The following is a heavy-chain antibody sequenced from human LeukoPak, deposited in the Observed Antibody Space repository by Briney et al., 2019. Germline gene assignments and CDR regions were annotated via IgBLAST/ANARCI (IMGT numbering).Heavy chain of an antibody. CDR3: ARTRGRSTNYYYYMDV. CDR2: FNPSGGST. V-gene: IGHV1-46*01. Sequence: ASVKVSCKASGYTFTNSYIHWVRQAPGQVLEWVGVFNPSGGSTSYAQKFQGRVTMTRDTSTSTVYMELSSLRSEDTAVYYCARTRGRSTNYYYYMDVWGKGTTVTVSS. D-gene: IGHD5/OR15-5a*01. CDR1: GYTFTNSY. J-gene: IGHJ6*03.